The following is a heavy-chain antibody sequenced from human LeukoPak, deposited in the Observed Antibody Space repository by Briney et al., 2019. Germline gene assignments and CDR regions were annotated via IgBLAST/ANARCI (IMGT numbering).Heavy chain of an antibody. CDR2: KDYSGST. CDR3: ARVYYSSSYDYWYFDL. V-gene: IGHV4-59*01. Sequence: PSETLSLTCTVSGGSISRYYWSWIRQPPGKGLEWIGYKDYSGSTNYNRSLKSRVTISVDTSKNQFSLKLSSVTAADTAVYYCARVYYSSSYDYWYFDLWGRGTLVTVSP. CDR1: GGSISRYY. D-gene: IGHD6-13*01. J-gene: IGHJ2*01.